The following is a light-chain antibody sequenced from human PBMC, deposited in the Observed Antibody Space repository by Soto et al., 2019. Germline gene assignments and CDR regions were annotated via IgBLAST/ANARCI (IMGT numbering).Light chain of an antibody. V-gene: IGLV2-14*03. CDR2: DAT. CDR3: SSYTSSSTYV. Sequence: LTQPASVSGSPGQSITISCTGTSSDVGGYNYVSWYQQHPGKAPKLMIYDATNRPSGVSNRFSGSKSGYTASLTISGLQAEDEADYYCSSYTSSSTYVFGTGTKVTVL. CDR1: SSDVGGYNY. J-gene: IGLJ1*01.